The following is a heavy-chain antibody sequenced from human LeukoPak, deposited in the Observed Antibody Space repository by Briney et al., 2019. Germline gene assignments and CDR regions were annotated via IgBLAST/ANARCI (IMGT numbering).Heavy chain of an antibody. CDR3: ARGGYDFWSGYYYFDH. CDR1: GYTFTGYY. Sequence: GASVKVSCKASGYTFTGYYMHWVRQAPGQGLEWMGWINPNSGGTNYAQKFQGRVTMTRDTSISTAYMELSRLRSDDTAVYYCARGGYDFWSGYYYFDHWGQGTLVTVSS. J-gene: IGHJ4*02. CDR2: INPNSGGT. V-gene: IGHV1-2*02. D-gene: IGHD3-3*01.